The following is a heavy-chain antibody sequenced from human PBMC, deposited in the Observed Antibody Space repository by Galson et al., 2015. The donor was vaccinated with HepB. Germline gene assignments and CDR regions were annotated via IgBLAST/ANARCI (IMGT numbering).Heavy chain of an antibody. D-gene: IGHD4-23*01. CDR1: GFTFSSYG. CDR2: IWYDGSNK. Sequence: SLRLSCAASGFTFSSYGMHWVRQAPGKGLEWVAVIWYDGSNKYYADSVKGRFTISRDNSKNTLYLQMNSLRAEDTAVYYCARDVYGGIGFTDYWGQGTLVTVSS. CDR3: ARDVYGGIGFTDY. J-gene: IGHJ4*02. V-gene: IGHV3-33*01.